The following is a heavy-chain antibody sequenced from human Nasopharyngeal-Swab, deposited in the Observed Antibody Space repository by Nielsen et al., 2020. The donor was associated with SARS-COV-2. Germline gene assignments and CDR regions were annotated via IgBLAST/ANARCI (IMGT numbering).Heavy chain of an antibody. CDR3: AGGQPGTTGTTYGMDV. CDR2: IDTAGDT. CDR1: GLTFSSYD. Sequence: GESPKISCAASGLTFSSYDMHWVRQPPGKGLEWVSTIDTAGDTYYPGSVKGRFTISREKAKNSLYLQMNSLRVGDTAVYYCAGGQPGTTGTTYGMDVWGQGTTVTVSS. V-gene: IGHV3-13*01. D-gene: IGHD1-1*01. J-gene: IGHJ6*02.